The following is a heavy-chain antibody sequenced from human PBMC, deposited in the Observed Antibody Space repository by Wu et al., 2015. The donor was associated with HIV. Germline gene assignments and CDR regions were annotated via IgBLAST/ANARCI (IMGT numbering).Heavy chain of an antibody. CDR3: ARGGVYGVNVGDYSYYYYIDV. CDR2: ITTYNVNT. D-gene: IGHD4-23*01. J-gene: IGHJ6*03. V-gene: IGHV1-18*01. CDR1: GYNFTNYA. Sequence: QVQLVQSGGEVKRPGASVKVSCQASGYNFTNYAVNWVRQAPGQGLQWMGWITTYNVNTKYAHNFQGRVTMTTDTSTSTAYMELRNLTSDDTAMYYCARGGVYGVNVGDYSYYYYIDV.